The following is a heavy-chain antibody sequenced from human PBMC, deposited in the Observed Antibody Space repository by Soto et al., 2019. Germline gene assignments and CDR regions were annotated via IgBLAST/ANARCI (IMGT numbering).Heavy chain of an antibody. D-gene: IGHD3-22*01. CDR3: VRHGDYYDSSGYPGLALDI. CDR1: GGSISSSSYY. CDR2: IYYSGST. J-gene: IGHJ3*02. V-gene: IGHV4-39*01. Sequence: SETLSLTCTVSGGSISSSSYYWGWIRQPPGKRLEWIGSIYYSGSTYYNPSLKSRVTISVDTSKNQFSLKLSSVTAADTAVYYCVRHGDYYDSSGYPGLALDIWGQGTMVTVSS.